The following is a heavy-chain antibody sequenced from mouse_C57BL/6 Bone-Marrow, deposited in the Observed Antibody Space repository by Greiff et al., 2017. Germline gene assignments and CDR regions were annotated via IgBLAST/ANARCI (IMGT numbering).Heavy chain of an antibody. V-gene: IGHV1-26*01. CDR1: GYTFTDYY. Sequence: VQLQQSGPELVKPGASVKISCKASGYTFTDYYMNWVKQSHGKSLEWIGDINPNNGGTSYNQKFKGKATLTVDKSSSTAYMELRSLTSEDSAVYYCARPIYYDSSWFAYWGQGTLVTVSA. CDR3: ARPIYYDSSWFAY. J-gene: IGHJ3*01. CDR2: INPNNGGT. D-gene: IGHD2-4*01.